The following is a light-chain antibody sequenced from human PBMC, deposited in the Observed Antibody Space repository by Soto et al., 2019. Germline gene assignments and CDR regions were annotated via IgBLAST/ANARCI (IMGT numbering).Light chain of an antibody. CDR2: EGS. V-gene: IGLV2-23*01. Sequence: QSALTQPASVSGSPGQSITISCTGTSSDVGSYNLGSWYQQHPGKAPKLLLYEGSKRTSGVSNRLSGSKSGNTASLTIAGVQSEGEADYYCCSCAGSGTDVVGTGTKVTVL. J-gene: IGLJ1*01. CDR3: CSCAGSGTDV. CDR1: SSDVGSYNL.